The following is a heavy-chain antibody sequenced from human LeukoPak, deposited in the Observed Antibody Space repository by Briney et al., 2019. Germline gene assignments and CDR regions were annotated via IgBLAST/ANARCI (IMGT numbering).Heavy chain of an antibody. D-gene: IGHD5-12*01. J-gene: IGHJ6*03. Sequence: GGSLRLSCAASGFTFSRYDMHWVRQAPGKGLEWVAFIRYDGTNKYYADSVKGRFTVSRDNSKNTLYLQMKSLRAEDTAVYYCAKGGGYEAQYYYYYLDVWGKGTTVTISS. CDR2: IRYDGTNK. CDR3: AKGGGYEAQYYYYYLDV. V-gene: IGHV3-30*02. CDR1: GFTFSRYD.